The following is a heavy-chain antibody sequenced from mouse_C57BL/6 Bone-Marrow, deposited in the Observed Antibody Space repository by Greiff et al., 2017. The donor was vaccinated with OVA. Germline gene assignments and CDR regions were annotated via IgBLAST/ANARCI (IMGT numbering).Heavy chain of an antibody. CDR3: ARLTTVVAAWFAY. Sequence: EVQLVESGGGLVKPGGSLKLSCAASGFTFSSYTMSWVRQTPEKRLEWVATISGGGGNTYYPDSVKGRFTISRDNAKNTLYLQMRSLRSEDTALYYCARLTTVVAAWFAYWGQGTLVTVSA. CDR1: GFTFSSYT. J-gene: IGHJ3*01. V-gene: IGHV5-9*01. D-gene: IGHD1-1*01. CDR2: ISGGGGNT.